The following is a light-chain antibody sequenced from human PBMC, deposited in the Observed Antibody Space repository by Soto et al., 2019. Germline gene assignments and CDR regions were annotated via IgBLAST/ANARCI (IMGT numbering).Light chain of an antibody. Sequence: QSVLTQPPSVSAAPGQKFTISCSGSSSNIGNNYVSWYQQLPGTAPKLLIYENNKRPSGIPDRFSGSKSGTSATLGITGLQTGDEADYYCGTWDSSLSAVVFGGGTKVTVL. CDR2: ENN. CDR3: GTWDSSLSAVV. J-gene: IGLJ2*01. V-gene: IGLV1-51*02. CDR1: SSNIGNNY.